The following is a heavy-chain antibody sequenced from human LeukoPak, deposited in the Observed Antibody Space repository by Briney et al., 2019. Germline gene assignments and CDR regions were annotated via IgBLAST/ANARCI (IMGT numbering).Heavy chain of an antibody. CDR2: ISNSGGDT. Sequence: GGSLRLSCAASGFTFSNYAMSWVRQAPGRGLEWVLGISNSGGDTQYADSVKGRFTISRDNAKNSLYLQMNSLRVEDTALYHCARKGLGGELGGFDSWGQGTLVTVSS. CDR3: ARKGLGGELGGFDS. J-gene: IGHJ4*02. V-gene: IGHV3-23*01. CDR1: GFTFSNYA. D-gene: IGHD1-7*01.